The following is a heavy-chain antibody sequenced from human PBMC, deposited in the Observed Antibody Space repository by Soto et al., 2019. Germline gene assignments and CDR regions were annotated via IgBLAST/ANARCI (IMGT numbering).Heavy chain of an antibody. D-gene: IGHD4-17*01. CDR3: ARGYGDYGFTRYMDV. J-gene: IGHJ6*03. CDR1: GGSISSGGYY. CDR2: IYYSGST. V-gene: IGHV4-31*03. Sequence: SETLSLTCTVSGGSISSGGYYWSWIRQHPGKGLEWIGYIYYSGSTYYNPSLKSRVTISVDTSKNQFSLKLSSVTAADTAVYYCARGYGDYGFTRYMDVWGKGTTVTVSS.